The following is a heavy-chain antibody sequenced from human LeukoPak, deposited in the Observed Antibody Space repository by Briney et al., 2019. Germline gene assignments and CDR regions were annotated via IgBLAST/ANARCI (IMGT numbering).Heavy chain of an antibody. CDR2: IYYSGST. V-gene: IGHV4-59*01. D-gene: IGHD6-13*01. J-gene: IGHJ4*02. Sequence: SETLSLTCTDSGGSLSSYIWCWIRQPPGKGLEWIGYIYYSGSTNYNPSLKSRVTISVDTSKNQFSLKLSSVTAADTAVYYCASGGYSSTWYKDYFDYWGQGTLVTVSS. CDR3: ASGGYSSTWYKDYFDY. CDR1: GGSLSSYI.